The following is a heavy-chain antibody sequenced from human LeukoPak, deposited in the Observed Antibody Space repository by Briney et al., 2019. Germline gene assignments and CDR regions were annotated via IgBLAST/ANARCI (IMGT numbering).Heavy chain of an antibody. D-gene: IGHD1-26*01. V-gene: IGHV1-46*01. Sequence: APVKVSCKASGYTFTSYYMHWVRQAPGQGLEWMGIINPSGGSTSYAQKFQGRVTMTRDTSTSTVYMELSSLRSEDTAVYYCARDVVGATTDWYFDLWGRGTLVTVSS. CDR3: ARDVVGATTDWYFDL. CDR1: GYTFTSYY. CDR2: INPSGGST. J-gene: IGHJ2*01.